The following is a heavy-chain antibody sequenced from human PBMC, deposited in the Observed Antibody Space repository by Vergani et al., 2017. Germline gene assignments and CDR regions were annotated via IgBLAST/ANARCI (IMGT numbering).Heavy chain of an antibody. D-gene: IGHD1/OR15-1a*01. J-gene: IGHJ1*01. CDR3: ATNNWDNPGYFHN. CDR1: GGTFSNYA. CDR2: IIPIFGTA. Sequence: QVQLVQSGAEVKKPGSSVKVSCKASGGTFSNYAINWVRQAPGQGLEWMGRIIPIFGTANYAQKFQGRVTITAGKSTSTAYMELSSLRSEDTAVYYCATNNWDNPGYFHNWGQGTLVTVSS. V-gene: IGHV1-69*14.